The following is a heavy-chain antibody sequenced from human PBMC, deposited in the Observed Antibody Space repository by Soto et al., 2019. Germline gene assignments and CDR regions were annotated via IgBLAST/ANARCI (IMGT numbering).Heavy chain of an antibody. CDR2: IVVGSGNT. J-gene: IGHJ6*02. CDR3: AASGPDYYDSSGYYSHYYYYGMDV. D-gene: IGHD3-22*01. Sequence: ASVKVSCKASGFTFTSSAVQWVRQARGQRLEWIGWIVVGSGNTNYAQKFQERVTITRDMSTSTAYMELSSLRSEDTAVYYCAASGPDYYDSSGYYSHYYYYGMDVWGQGTTVTVSS. V-gene: IGHV1-58*01. CDR1: GFTFTSSA.